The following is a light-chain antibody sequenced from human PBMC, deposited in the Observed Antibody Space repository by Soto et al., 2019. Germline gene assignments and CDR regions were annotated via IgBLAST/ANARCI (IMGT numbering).Light chain of an antibody. V-gene: IGKV1-33*01. CDR3: QQYNSYPAA. CDR1: QDISNY. J-gene: IGKJ1*01. Sequence: EIHVTHDLSCLWPTLYDLVTNTFQASQDISNYLNWYQQKPGKAPKLLIYDASNLETGVPSRFSGSGSGTEFTLTISSLQPDDFATYYCQQYNSYPAAFAQGTKVEI. CDR2: DAS.